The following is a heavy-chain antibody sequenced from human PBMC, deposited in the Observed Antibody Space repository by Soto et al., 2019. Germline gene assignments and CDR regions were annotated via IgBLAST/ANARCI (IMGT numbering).Heavy chain of an antibody. CDR3: AKDRRFLEWLDQYYFDY. Sequence: GGSLRLSCAASGFTFSSYAMSWVRQAPGKGLEWVSAISGSGGSTYYADSVKGRFTISRDNSKNTLYLQMNSLRAEDTAVYYCAKDRRFLEWLDQYYFDYWGQGTLVTVSS. CDR1: GFTFSSYA. D-gene: IGHD3-3*01. V-gene: IGHV3-23*01. CDR2: ISGSGGST. J-gene: IGHJ4*02.